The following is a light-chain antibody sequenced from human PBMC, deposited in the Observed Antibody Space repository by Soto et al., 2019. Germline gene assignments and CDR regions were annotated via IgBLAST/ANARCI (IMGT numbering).Light chain of an antibody. V-gene: IGKV2-28*01. CDR1: QSLLHGNGYNY. J-gene: IGKJ5*01. CDR3: VQALQTPIT. Sequence: DIVMTQSPLSLPVTPGEPASISCRSSQSLLHGNGYNYLDWYLQKPGQSPQLLIYWVSHRASGLADRFNGSGSGTDFTLQISRVEAEDAGIYYCVQALQTPITVGQGTRLEIK. CDR2: WVS.